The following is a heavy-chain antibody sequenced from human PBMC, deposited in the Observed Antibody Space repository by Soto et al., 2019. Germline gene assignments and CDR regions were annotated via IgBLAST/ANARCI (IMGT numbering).Heavy chain of an antibody. J-gene: IGHJ4*02. CDR3: ARLYSSSWYFDY. CDR2: INPNSGGK. D-gene: IGHD6-13*01. Sequence: QVQLVQSGAEVKKPGASVKVSCKASGYTFTGYYMHWVRQAPGQGLEWMGWINPNSGGKNYAQKFQGRVTMTRDTSISTAYMELSRLRSDDTAVYYCARLYSSSWYFDYWGQGTLVTVSS. CDR1: GYTFTGYY. V-gene: IGHV1-2*02.